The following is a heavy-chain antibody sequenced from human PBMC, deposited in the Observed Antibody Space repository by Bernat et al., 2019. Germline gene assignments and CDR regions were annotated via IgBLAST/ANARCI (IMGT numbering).Heavy chain of an antibody. V-gene: IGHV3-23*01. CDR2: ISGSGAST. Sequence: EVQLLESGGGLVQAGGSLRLSCAASGFTFSTYGMTWVRLAPGKGLEWVSSISGSGASTFYVDSVRGRFTISRDNYKNTVSLQMNSLRADDTAVYYCARHGAGSNHYHYGMDVWGQGTTVTVSS. J-gene: IGHJ6*02. D-gene: IGHD1-14*01. CDR1: GFTFSTYG. CDR3: ARHGAGSNHYHYGMDV.